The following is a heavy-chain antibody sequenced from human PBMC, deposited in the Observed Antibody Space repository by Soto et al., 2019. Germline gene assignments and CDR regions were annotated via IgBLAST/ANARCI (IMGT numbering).Heavy chain of an antibody. CDR2: IYYSGST. CDR1: GGSISSGDYY. V-gene: IGHV4-30-4*01. D-gene: IGHD3-16*01. Sequence: QVQLQESGPGLVKPSQTLSLTCTVSGGSISSGDYYWSWIRQPPGKGLEWIGYIYYSGSTYYNPYLKSRVTISVDTSKHQCSLKLSSVTAADTAVYYCARYSYDYVWGSYGLGTWGQGTLVTVSS. J-gene: IGHJ5*02. CDR3: ARYSYDYVWGSYGLGT.